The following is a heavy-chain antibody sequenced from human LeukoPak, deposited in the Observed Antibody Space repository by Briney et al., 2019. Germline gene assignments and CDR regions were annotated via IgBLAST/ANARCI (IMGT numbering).Heavy chain of an antibody. CDR3: ARRGCSSTSCYGGTNLPFDY. CDR1: GGSISSSNYY. D-gene: IGHD2-2*01. J-gene: IGHJ4*02. V-gene: IGHV4-39*01. CDR2: IYYSGST. Sequence: PSETLSLTCTVSGGSISSSNYYWGWIRKPPGKGLEWIGSIYYSGSTYYNPSLKSRVTISVDTSKNQFSLKLTSVTAADTAVYYCARRGCSSTSCYGGTNLPFDYWGQGTLLTVSS.